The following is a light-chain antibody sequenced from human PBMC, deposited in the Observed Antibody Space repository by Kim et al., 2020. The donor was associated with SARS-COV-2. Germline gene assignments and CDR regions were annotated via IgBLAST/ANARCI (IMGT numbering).Light chain of an antibody. J-gene: IGLJ1*01. V-gene: IGLV3-1*01. CDR1: KLGDKY. CDR3: QAWDSSTYV. CDR2: QDS. Sequence: SVSPGQTASITCSGDKLGDKYASWYQQKPGQSPVVVMYQDSKRPSGNPERFSGSNSGNTATLTISGTQAMDEADYYCQAWDSSTYVFGTGTKVTVL.